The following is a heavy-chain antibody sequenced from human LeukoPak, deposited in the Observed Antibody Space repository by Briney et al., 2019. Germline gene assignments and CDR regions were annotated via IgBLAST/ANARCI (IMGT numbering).Heavy chain of an antibody. CDR3: ARSPSGGNSRAFDI. D-gene: IGHD4-23*01. J-gene: IGHJ3*02. V-gene: IGHV4-39*01. CDR2: NYHSGST. CDR1: GDSISSSSYF. Sequence: SETLSLTCTVSGDSISSSSYFWGWIRQPPGKGLEWIGNNYHSGSTYYNPSLKSRATISVDTPKNQFSLRLRSVTAADTAVYYCARSPSGGNSRAFDIWGQGTLVTVSS.